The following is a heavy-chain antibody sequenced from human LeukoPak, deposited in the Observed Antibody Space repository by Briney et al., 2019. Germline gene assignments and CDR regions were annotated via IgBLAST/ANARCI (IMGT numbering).Heavy chain of an antibody. CDR1: GDSLGTYY. D-gene: IGHD2-2*01. V-gene: IGHV4-4*09. J-gene: IGHJ6*04. Sequence: SETLSLTCTISGDSLGTYYWTWIRQPPGKGLEWIGYIYLGVSTNYNPSLKSRVTLSVDTSKNQFSLRLTSLTAADTATYYCARWALKGYYADVWGTGTTVIVSS. CDR3: ARWALKGYYADV. CDR2: IYLGVST.